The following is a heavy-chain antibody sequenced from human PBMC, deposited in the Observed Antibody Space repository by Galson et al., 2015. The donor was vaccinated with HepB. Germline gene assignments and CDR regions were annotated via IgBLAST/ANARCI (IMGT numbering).Heavy chain of an antibody. J-gene: IGHJ4*02. V-gene: IGHV1-69*13. D-gene: IGHD2-2*02. CDR3: GRSLVPAAIAYLDH. Sequence: SVKVSCKASGATFRNYGISWVRQAPGQGLEWMGGIIPLFGTSEYAQKFAGRVTITADDFTSTAYMDLRGLTSNDTAVYYCGRSLVPAAIAYLDHWGQGTLVAVSS. CDR2: IIPLFGTS. CDR1: GATFRNYG.